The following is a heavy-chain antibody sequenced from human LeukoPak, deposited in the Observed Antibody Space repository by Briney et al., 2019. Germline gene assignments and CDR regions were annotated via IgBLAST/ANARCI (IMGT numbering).Heavy chain of an antibody. V-gene: IGHV3-11*01. CDR3: ARDRYSSSTFFDY. J-gene: IGHJ4*02. D-gene: IGHD6-6*01. CDR1: GFTFSDYY. Sequence: KAGGSLRLSCAASGFTFSDYYMSWIRQAPGKGLEWVSYISSSGSTIYYADSVKGRFTISRDNAKNSLYLQMNSLRAEDTAVYYCARDRYSSSTFFDYWGQGTLVTVSS. CDR2: ISSSGSTI.